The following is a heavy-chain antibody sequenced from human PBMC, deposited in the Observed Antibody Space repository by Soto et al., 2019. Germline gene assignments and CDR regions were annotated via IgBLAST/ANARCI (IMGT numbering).Heavy chain of an antibody. D-gene: IGHD4-17*01. CDR1: GFTFDDYA. CDR2: ISWNSGSI. Sequence: EVQLVESGGGLVQPGRSLRLSCAASGFTFDDYAMHWVRQAPGKGLEWVSGISWNSGSIGYADSVKGRFTISRDNAKNSLYLQMNSLRAEDTALYYCAKDCDYGDPPYYYYYVDVWGKGTTVTVSS. V-gene: IGHV3-9*01. J-gene: IGHJ6*03. CDR3: AKDCDYGDPPYYYYYVDV.